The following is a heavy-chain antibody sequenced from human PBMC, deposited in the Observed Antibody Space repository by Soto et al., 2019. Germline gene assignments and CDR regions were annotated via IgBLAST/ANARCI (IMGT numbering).Heavy chain of an antibody. J-gene: IGHJ3*02. CDR3: AKTMVRGAADAFDI. V-gene: IGHV3-23*01. D-gene: IGHD3-10*01. CDR2: ISGSASNT. Sequence: PGGSLRLSCAASGFTFSRGCMHWVRQVPGKGLEWVSAISGSASNTYYADSVKGRFTISRDNSKNTLYLQMNSLRAEDTAVYYCAKTMVRGAADAFDIWGQGTMVTVSS. CDR1: GFTFSRGC.